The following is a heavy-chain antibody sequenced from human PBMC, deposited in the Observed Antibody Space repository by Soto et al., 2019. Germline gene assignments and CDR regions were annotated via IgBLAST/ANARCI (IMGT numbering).Heavy chain of an antibody. Sequence: EVQLVDSGGGLVKPGGSLRLSWAASGFTFSSYSMNWVRQAPGKGLEWVSSTSRSSSYIYYADSVKGRFTISRDNAKNSLYLQMNSLRGEDTAVYYCARDLHDYVSFRFDPWGQGTLVTVSS. D-gene: IGHD3-16*01. V-gene: IGHV3-21*01. CDR1: GFTFSSYS. CDR2: TSRSSSYI. CDR3: ARDLHDYVSFRFDP. J-gene: IGHJ5*02.